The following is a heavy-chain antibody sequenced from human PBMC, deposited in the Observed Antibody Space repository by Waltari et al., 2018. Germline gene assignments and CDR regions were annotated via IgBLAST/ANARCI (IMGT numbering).Heavy chain of an antibody. D-gene: IGHD3-10*01. CDR3: ARGIKLLWFRELASLDY. Sequence: QVQLQQWGAGLLKPSETLSLTCAVYGGSFSGYYWSWIRQPPGKGLEWIGEINHSGSTNDNPSLKSRVTISVDTSKNQFSLKLSSVTAADTAVYYCARGIKLLWFRELASLDYWGQGTLVTVSS. CDR1: GGSFSGYY. J-gene: IGHJ4*02. V-gene: IGHV4-34*01. CDR2: INHSGST.